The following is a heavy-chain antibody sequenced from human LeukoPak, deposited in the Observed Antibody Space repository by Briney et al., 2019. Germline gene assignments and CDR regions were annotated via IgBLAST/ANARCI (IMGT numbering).Heavy chain of an antibody. CDR3: ASYGDYGGDAFDI. Sequence: SVNVSCKASVGTFISYTISWVRQAPGKGLEWMGRIIPILGIANYAQKFQARATITADKSTSTAYMELSSLSSEHTAVYYCASYGDYGGDAFDIWGQGTMVTVSS. CDR2: IIPILGIA. CDR1: VGTFISYT. D-gene: IGHD4-17*01. J-gene: IGHJ3*02. V-gene: IGHV1-69*02.